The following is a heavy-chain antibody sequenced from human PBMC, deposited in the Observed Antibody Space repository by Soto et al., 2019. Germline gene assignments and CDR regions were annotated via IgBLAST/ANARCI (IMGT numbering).Heavy chain of an antibody. CDR3: ARGYYDFWSGYSWSGKKNWFDP. V-gene: IGHV4-39*01. D-gene: IGHD3-3*01. J-gene: IGHJ5*02. CDR1: GGSISSSSYY. CDR2: IYYSGST. Sequence: SETLSLTCTVSGGSISSSSYYWGWIRQPPGKGLEWIGSIYYSGSTYYNPSLKSRVTISVDTSKNQFSLKLSSVTAADTAVYYCARGYYDFWSGYSWSGKKNWFDPWGQGTLVTVSS.